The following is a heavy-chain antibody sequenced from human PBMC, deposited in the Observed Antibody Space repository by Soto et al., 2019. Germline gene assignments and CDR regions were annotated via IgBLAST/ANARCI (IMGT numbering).Heavy chain of an antibody. D-gene: IGHD6-13*01. CDR1: GYSFTIYW. Sequence: PGESLKSSGKGSGYSFTIYWIGWVRQMPGKGLEWMGIIYPGDSDTRYSPSFQGQVTISADKSISTAYLQWSSLKASDTARYYCASHHSSPIWGQGTMVTVSS. V-gene: IGHV5-51*01. CDR2: IYPGDSDT. CDR3: ASHHSSPI. J-gene: IGHJ3*02.